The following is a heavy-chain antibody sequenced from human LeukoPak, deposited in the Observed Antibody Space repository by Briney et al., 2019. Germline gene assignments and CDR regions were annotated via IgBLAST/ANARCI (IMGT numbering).Heavy chain of an antibody. CDR1: GFTFRSYH. CDR3: ARTHERALDY. V-gene: IGHV3-48*01. CDR2: ISIFSSTI. Sequence: PGGSLRLSCAASGFTFRSYHMTWVRQAPGKGLEWVSCISIFSSTIYYADSVKGRFTISRDDAKNSVYLQMNSLRVDDTAVYYCARTHERALDYWGQGTLVAVSP. J-gene: IGHJ4*02.